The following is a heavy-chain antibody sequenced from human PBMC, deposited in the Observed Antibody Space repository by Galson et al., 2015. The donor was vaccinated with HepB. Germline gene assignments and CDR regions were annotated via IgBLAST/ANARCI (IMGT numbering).Heavy chain of an antibody. Sequence: SVKVSCKASGYIFSGYYMHWVRQAPGQGLEWMGWINPNSGDRKYAQKFQGRVTMTRDTSIRTAYMELSRLRSDDTAVYYCAREYTKQSLGNDYWGQGTLVTVSS. CDR1: GYIFSGYY. D-gene: IGHD6-19*01. V-gene: IGHV1-2*02. CDR2: INPNSGDR. CDR3: AREYTKQSLGNDY. J-gene: IGHJ4*02.